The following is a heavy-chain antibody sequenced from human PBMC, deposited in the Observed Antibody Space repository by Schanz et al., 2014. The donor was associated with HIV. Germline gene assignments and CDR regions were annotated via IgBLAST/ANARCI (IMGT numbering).Heavy chain of an antibody. CDR3: ARDRSGLAVPKDDAFDI. CDR2: IHATGNT. D-gene: IGHD6-19*01. J-gene: IGHJ3*02. Sequence: QVQLQESGPGLVKPSETLSLTCIVSGGSIRNYFWSWIRQPAGEGLEWIGRIHATGNTNYNASLKSRGTMSVDTSKNQFPLKLTSVTAADTAVYFCARDRSGLAVPKDDAFDIWGQGTVVTVSS. V-gene: IGHV4-4*07. CDR1: GGSIRNYF.